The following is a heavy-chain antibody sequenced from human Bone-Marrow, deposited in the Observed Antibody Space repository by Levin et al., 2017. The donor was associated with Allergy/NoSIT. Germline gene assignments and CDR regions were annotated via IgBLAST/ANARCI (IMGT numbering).Heavy chain of an antibody. CDR2: IDYYGNQK. Sequence: GGSLRLSCAASGSNFEAHWMSWVRQAPGKGLEWVANIDYYGNQKYYVDSVEGRFTISRDISKNTLYLQMNSLRPEDTAVYYCVKEDVGTFDHWGQGTLVTVSS. D-gene: IGHD7-27*01. J-gene: IGHJ4*02. CDR3: VKEDVGTFDH. V-gene: IGHV3-7*01. CDR1: GSNFEAHW.